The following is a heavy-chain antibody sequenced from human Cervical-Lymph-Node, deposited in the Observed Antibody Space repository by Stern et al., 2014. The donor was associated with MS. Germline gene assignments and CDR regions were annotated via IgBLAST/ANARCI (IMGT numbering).Heavy chain of an antibody. CDR2: IYTDGST. V-gene: IGHV3-53*01. CDR1: EFIVSKNY. CDR3: ARAIFGVNTAAMAPDAFDS. Sequence: EVHLVESGGGLIQPGGSLRLSCAAPEFIVSKNYMSWVRQAPGKGLEWVSLIYTDGSTYYAGSVKGRFTISRDSSKNKLFLQMNSLRAEDTAMYYCARAIFGVNTAAMAPDAFDSWGQGTMVTVSS. D-gene: IGHD3-3*01. J-gene: IGHJ3*01.